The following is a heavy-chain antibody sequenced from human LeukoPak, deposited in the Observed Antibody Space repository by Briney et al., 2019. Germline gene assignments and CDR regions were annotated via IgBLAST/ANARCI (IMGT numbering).Heavy chain of an antibody. CDR1: GYTFTSYD. CDR2: MNPNSGNT. V-gene: IGHV1-8*01. J-gene: IGHJ5*02. Sequence: ASVKVSCKASGYTFTSYDINWVRQATGQGLEWMGWMNPNSGNTGYAQKFQGRVTMTRNTSISTAYMELSSLRSEDTAVYYCARDNRPITMIRWFDPWGQGTLVTVSS. D-gene: IGHD3-22*01. CDR3: ARDNRPITMIRWFDP.